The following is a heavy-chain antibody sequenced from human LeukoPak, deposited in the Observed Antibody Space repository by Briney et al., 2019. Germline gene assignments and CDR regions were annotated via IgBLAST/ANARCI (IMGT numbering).Heavy chain of an antibody. D-gene: IGHD4-23*01. J-gene: IGHJ5*02. CDR1: GYTFISYY. CDR2: VNPSGGST. Sequence: ASVKVSCKASGYTFISYYLHWVRQAPGQGLEWMGKVNPSGGSTTYAQTFQGRVTMTRDTSTSTVDMQLSSLGSEDTAVYYCASAQSRNDDFGGNLNWFDPWGQGTLVTVSS. V-gene: IGHV1-46*01. CDR3: ASAQSRNDDFGGNLNWFDP.